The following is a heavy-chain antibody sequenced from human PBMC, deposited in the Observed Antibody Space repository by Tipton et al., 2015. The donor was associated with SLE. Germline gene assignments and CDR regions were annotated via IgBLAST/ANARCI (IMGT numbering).Heavy chain of an antibody. D-gene: IGHD1-26*01. CDR1: GFTFDDYA. V-gene: IGHV3-43D*03. CDR2: ISWDGGST. J-gene: IGHJ4*02. CDR3: AKGMGDRVSPFDY. Sequence: SLRLSCAASGFTFDDYAMHWVRQAPGKGLEWVSLISWDGGSTYYADSVKGRFTISRDNSKNSLYLQMNSLRAEDTALYYCAKGMGDRVSPFDYWGQRTLVTVSS.